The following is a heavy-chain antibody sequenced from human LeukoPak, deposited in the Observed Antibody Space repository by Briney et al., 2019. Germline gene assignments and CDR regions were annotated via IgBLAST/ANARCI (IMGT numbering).Heavy chain of an antibody. Sequence: GGSLRLSCAASGFTFRNYWMFWVRQAPGKGLVWVLSLNNDGSSTNYADSVKGRFTISRDNAKNTLYLQMNSLRADDTAVYYCVRDGSSWSFDYWGQGALVTVSS. CDR2: LNNDGSST. CDR3: VRDGSSWSFDY. CDR1: GFTFRNYW. V-gene: IGHV3-74*01. J-gene: IGHJ4*02. D-gene: IGHD6-13*01.